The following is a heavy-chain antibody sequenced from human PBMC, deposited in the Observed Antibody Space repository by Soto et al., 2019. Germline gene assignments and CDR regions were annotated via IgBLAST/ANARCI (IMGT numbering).Heavy chain of an antibody. J-gene: IGHJ6*02. CDR2: ITPDGGGT. CDR3: AIRSSGHYSNGVDI. V-gene: IGHV1-2*02. Sequence: QEQLVQSGSEMRKPGASVKVSCKASGYTFSGYYVHWMRQISGQGLERLGWITPDGGGTNYEPKFRDRVTLTRDMSLNTVYMELKGLTSDDTAVYFCAIRSSGHYSNGVDIWGQGTTVTVSS. D-gene: IGHD1-26*01. CDR1: GYTFSGYY.